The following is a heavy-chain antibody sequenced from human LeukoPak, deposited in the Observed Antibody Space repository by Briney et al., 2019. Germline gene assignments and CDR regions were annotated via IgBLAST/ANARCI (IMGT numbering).Heavy chain of an antibody. CDR3: XXXXXXAAAGIIDY. V-gene: IGHV3-23*01. CDR2: ISGSGGST. J-gene: IGHJ4*02. Sequence: GGSLRLSCAASGFTFSSYAMSWVRQAPGKGLEWVSAISGSGGSTYYADSVKGRFTISRDNSKNTLYLQMNSLRAEDTAVYYXXXXXXXAAAGIIDYWGQGTLVTVSS. CDR1: GFTFSSYA. D-gene: IGHD6-13*01.